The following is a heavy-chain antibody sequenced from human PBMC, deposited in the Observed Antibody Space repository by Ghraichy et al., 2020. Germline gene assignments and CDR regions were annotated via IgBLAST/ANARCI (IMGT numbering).Heavy chain of an antibody. J-gene: IGHJ4*02. CDR1: GFAFGSYN. CDR2: ISVSSNYI. V-gene: IGHV3-21*06. D-gene: IGHD3-9*01. CDR3: ARGLGYDILTGQPYFFDY. Sequence: GGSLRLSCGASGFAFGSYNMNWVRQAPGKGLEWVSCISVSSNYIYYADSVRGRFTISRDNAESSLYLQMNSLRAEDSAIYYCARGLGYDILTGQPYFFDYWGQGILVTVSS.